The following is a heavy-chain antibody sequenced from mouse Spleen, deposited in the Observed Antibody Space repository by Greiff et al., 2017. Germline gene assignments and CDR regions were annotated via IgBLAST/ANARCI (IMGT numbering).Heavy chain of an antibody. J-gene: IGHJ2*01. CDR2: INPSSGYT. CDR3: ARRQLGLPYYFGY. D-gene: IGHD3-1*01. V-gene: IGHV1-7*01. Sequence: VQLQESGAELAKPGASVKLSCKASGYTFTSYWMHWVKQRPGQGLEWIGYINPSSGYTKYNQKFKDKATLTADKSSSTAYMQLSSLTYEDSAVYYCARRQLGLPYYFGYWGQGTTLTVSS. CDR1: GYTFTSYW.